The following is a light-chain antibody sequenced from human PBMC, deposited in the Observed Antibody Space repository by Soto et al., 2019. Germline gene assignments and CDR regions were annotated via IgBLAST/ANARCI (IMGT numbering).Light chain of an antibody. J-gene: IGLJ1*01. Sequence: QAVVTQEPSLTVSPGGTVTLTCGSSTGAVTSGHYPYWFQQKPGQAPRTLIYDTSNKHSWTPARFSGSLLGDKAALTLSGAQPEDEADYYCLLSSSGARDVFGTGTKGTVL. CDR3: LLSSSGARDV. CDR2: DTS. V-gene: IGLV7-46*01. CDR1: TGAVTSGHY.